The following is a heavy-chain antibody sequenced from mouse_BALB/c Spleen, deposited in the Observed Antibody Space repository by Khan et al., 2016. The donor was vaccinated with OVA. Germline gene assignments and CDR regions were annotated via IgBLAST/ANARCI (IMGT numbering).Heavy chain of an antibody. V-gene: IGHV1S137*01. J-gene: IGHJ3*01. CDR3: ARGGRFAY. CDR1: GYTFTDYA. D-gene: IGHD1-1*02. Sequence: QVTLKESGAELVRPGVSVKISCKGSGYTFTDYAMHWVKQSHAKSLEWIGVISTYYDDADYNQRFQGKASMTVDRSSSTAYLELARLTSEDSAIYYCARGGRFAYWGQGTLVTVSA. CDR2: ISTYYDDA.